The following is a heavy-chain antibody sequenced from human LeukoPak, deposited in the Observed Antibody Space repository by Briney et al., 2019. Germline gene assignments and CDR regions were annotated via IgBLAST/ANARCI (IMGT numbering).Heavy chain of an antibody. CDR2: INHSGST. V-gene: IGHV4-34*01. Sequence: SETLSLTCAVYGGSFSGYYWSWIRQPPGKGLEWIGEINHSGSTNYNPSLKSRVTISVDTSKNQFSLKLSSVTAADTAVYYCARDRLLYYYYSGPTGHFQHWGQGTLVTV. CDR3: ARDRLLYYYYSGPTGHFQH. D-gene: IGHD3-22*01. J-gene: IGHJ1*01. CDR1: GGSFSGYY.